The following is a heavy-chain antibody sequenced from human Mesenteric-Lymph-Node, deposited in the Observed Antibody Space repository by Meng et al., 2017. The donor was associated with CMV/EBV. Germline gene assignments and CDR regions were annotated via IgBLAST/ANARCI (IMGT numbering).Heavy chain of an antibody. CDR3: ARDTLKYSSGPGWIDT. V-gene: IGHV4-39*02. Sequence: QLQMKESGPRLGKHPGAMALKSTVAGGYMSSSWHYWGWVRQPPGKGLDWIGNSVYSGSARYNPAPASRVTISIDKSKNEFFLNLRPVTAADTAMSFCARDTLKYSSGPGWIDTWGQGTLVTVSS. CDR1: GGYMSSSWHY. J-gene: IGHJ5*02. CDR2: SVYSGSA. D-gene: IGHD2-8*02.